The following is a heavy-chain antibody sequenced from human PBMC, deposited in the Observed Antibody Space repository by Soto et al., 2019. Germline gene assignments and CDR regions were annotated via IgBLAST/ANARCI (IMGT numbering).Heavy chain of an antibody. J-gene: IGHJ4*02. CDR1: GYTFTTYD. CDR3: ARALGYSSTARLDW. D-gene: IGHD6-19*01. V-gene: IGHV1-8*01. CDR2: MNPDTGNT. Sequence: QVQLVQSGAEVEKPGASVKVSCKASGYTFTTYDFNWVRQAPGHGLEWMGWMNPDTGNTGYAQKFRGRVTMTRYTSISTAFMALSGLTAEATAVYYCARALGYSSTARLDWWGQGTLVNVSS.